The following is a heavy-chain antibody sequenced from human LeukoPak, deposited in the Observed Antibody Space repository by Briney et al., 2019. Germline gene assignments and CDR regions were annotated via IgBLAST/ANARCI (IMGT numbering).Heavy chain of an antibody. Sequence: PGGSLRLSCAASGFTFSSYSMNWVRQAPGKGLEWVSYISSSSSTIYYADSVKGRFTISRDNAKNSLYLQMNSLRAEDTAVYYCARDRGSGWSDYWGQGTLVTVSS. J-gene: IGHJ4*02. CDR1: GFTFSSYS. V-gene: IGHV3-48*04. CDR3: ARDRGSGWSDY. D-gene: IGHD6-19*01. CDR2: ISSSSSTI.